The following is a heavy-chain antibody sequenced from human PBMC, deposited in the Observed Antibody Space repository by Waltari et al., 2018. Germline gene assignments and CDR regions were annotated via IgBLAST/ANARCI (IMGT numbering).Heavy chain of an antibody. CDR3: ARVPSGSSPFGY. J-gene: IGHJ4*02. CDR1: GFTFSSYA. Sequence: QVQLVESGGGVVQPGRSLRLSCAASGFTFSSYAMHWVRQAPGKGLEWVAVISYDGSNKYYADSVKGRFTISRDNSKNTLYLQMNSLRAEDTAVYYCARVPSGSSPFGYWGQGTLVTVSS. D-gene: IGHD1-26*01. CDR2: ISYDGSNK. V-gene: IGHV3-30-3*01.